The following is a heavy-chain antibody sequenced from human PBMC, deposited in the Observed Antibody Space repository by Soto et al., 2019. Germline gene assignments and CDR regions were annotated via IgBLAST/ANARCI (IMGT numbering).Heavy chain of an antibody. CDR1: GGSISSYY. Sequence: SETLSLTCTVSGGSISSYYWSRIRQPPGKGLEWIGYIYYSGSTNYNPSLKSRVTISVDTSKNQFSLKLSSVTAADTAVYYCARHGMEWPDSAFDIWGQGTMVTVSS. CDR2: IYYSGST. CDR3: ARHGMEWPDSAFDI. D-gene: IGHD3-3*01. J-gene: IGHJ3*02. V-gene: IGHV4-59*08.